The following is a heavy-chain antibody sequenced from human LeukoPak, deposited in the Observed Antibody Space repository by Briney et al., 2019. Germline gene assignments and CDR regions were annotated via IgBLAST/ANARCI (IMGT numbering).Heavy chain of an antibody. CDR2: ISYDGSNK. CDR3: AKDASYDSSGYYPDAFDI. D-gene: IGHD3-22*01. Sequence: GRSLRLSCAASGFTFSSYGMHWVRQAPGKGLEWVAVISYDGSNKYYADSVKGRFTISRDNSKNTLYLQMNSLRAEDTAVYYCAKDASYDSSGYYPDAFDIWGHGTMVTVSS. J-gene: IGHJ3*02. CDR1: GFTFSSYG. V-gene: IGHV3-30*18.